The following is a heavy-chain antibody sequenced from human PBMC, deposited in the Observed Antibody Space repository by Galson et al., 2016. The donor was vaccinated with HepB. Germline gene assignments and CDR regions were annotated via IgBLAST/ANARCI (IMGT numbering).Heavy chain of an antibody. CDR2: ISYDGRIK. D-gene: IGHD3-9*01. Sequence: SLRLSCAASGFTFSAYGMHWVRQAPGKGLEWLAVISYDGRIKYYADSVEGRFTISRDNSKNTLFLQMNSLRAEDTAVYYCARVGGFDWLFLPVDYWGQGTLVTVSP. J-gene: IGHJ4*02. CDR1: GFTFSAYG. CDR3: ARVGGFDWLFLPVDY. V-gene: IGHV3-30*04.